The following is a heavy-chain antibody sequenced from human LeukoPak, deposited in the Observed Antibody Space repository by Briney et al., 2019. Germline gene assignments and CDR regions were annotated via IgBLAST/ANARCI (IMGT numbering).Heavy chain of an antibody. D-gene: IGHD4-11*01. CDR2: INSDGSTT. Sequence: AGGSLRLSCVASDFTFSSYWMHWVRQAPGEGLVWVSVINSDGSTTLYADSVKGRFTISRDNAKNTLYLQMNSLRAEDTAVYYCAGLRGKITTIDYWGQGTLVTVSS. V-gene: IGHV3-74*03. CDR3: AGLRGKITTIDY. J-gene: IGHJ4*02. CDR1: DFTFSSYW.